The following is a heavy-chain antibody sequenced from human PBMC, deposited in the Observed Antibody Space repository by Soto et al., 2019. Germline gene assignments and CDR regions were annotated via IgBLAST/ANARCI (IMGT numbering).Heavy chain of an antibody. CDR1: GGTFSSYT. CDR2: IIPILGIA. V-gene: IGHV1-69*02. CDR3: ARSVGAYYYYGMDV. Sequence: QVQLVQSGAEVKKPGSSVKVSCKASGGTFSSYTISWVRQAPGQGLEWMGRIIPILGIANYAQKFQGRVTITADKSASTAYMELSSLRSEDTAVYYCARSVGAYYYYGMDVWGQGTTVTVSS. J-gene: IGHJ6*02. D-gene: IGHD3-16*01.